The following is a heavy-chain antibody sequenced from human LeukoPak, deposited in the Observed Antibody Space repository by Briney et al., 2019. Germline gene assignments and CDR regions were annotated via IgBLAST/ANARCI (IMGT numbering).Heavy chain of an antibody. Sequence: GGSLRLSCAASGFTFSSYWMTWGRQAPGKGLEWVANIRQDGSEKNYVDSVKGRFTISRDSAKNSLYLQMNSLRVEDTAVYFCMRQNRAYFFGHWDQGTLVTVSS. V-gene: IGHV3-7*01. CDR2: IRQDGSEK. CDR1: GFTFSSYW. D-gene: IGHD3-3*01. CDR3: MRQNRAYFFGH. J-gene: IGHJ1*01.